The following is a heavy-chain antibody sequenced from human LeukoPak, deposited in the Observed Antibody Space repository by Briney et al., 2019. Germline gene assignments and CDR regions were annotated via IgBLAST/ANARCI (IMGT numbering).Heavy chain of an antibody. J-gene: IGHJ6*03. Sequence: GGSLRLSCAASGFTLADYVMSWVRQAPGKAREWVSGFSVSGGIRAHADSVKGRVTISRDNAKNSLSLQMSSLSAEDTAVYYCAKEQGRRGGNDYYYYDLDVWGKGTTVTISS. CDR3: AKEQGRRGGNDYYYYDLDV. D-gene: IGHD6-25*01. CDR2: FSVSGGIR. CDR1: GFTLADYV. V-gene: IGHV3-20*04.